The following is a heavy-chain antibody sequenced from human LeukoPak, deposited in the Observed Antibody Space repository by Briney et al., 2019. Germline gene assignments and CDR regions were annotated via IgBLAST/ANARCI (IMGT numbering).Heavy chain of an antibody. CDR2: IYRTGTT. CDR3: AKGRRYNILTGYYVSEVDP. D-gene: IGHD3-9*01. Sequence: PSETLSLTCTVSGYSISSGYYWGWIRQPPGKGLEWIGNIYRTGTTFYNPSLKSRVTISVDTSKNQFSLKLSSVTAADTAVYYCAKGRRYNILTGYYVSEVDPWGQGTLVTVSS. CDR1: GYSISSGYY. J-gene: IGHJ5*02. V-gene: IGHV4-38-2*02.